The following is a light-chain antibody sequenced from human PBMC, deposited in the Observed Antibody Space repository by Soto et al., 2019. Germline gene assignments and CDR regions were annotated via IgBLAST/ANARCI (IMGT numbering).Light chain of an antibody. V-gene: IGKV3-20*01. CDR1: PSVTNNY. J-gene: IGKJ1*01. CDR3: QQYGSSGT. Sequence: IVVTHSPVTLSLSPGERATLSSSASPSVTNNYLAWYQQKPGQAPRLLIYGASNRATGIPDRFSGSGSGTDFTLTISRLEPEDFAVYYCQQYGSSGTFGQGTKVDIK. CDR2: GAS.